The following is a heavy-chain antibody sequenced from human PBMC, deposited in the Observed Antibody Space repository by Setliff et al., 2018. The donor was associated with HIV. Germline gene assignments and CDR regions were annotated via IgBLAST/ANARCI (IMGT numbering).Heavy chain of an antibody. Sequence: SVKVSCKASGGTFSNYGISWVRQAPGQGLEWMGGIIAIFGKTNYAQNFQGRVTITADESTSTAYMELNSLRSEDTAIYYCAREGRPYYDSGRNWFDPWGQGTLVTVSS. CDR2: IIAIFGKT. D-gene: IGHD3-10*01. CDR1: GGTFSNYG. J-gene: IGHJ5*02. CDR3: AREGRPYYDSGRNWFDP. V-gene: IGHV1-69*13.